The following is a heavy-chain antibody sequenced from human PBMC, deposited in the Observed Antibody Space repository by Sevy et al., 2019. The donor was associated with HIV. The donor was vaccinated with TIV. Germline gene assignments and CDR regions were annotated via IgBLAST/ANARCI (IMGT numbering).Heavy chain of an antibody. V-gene: IGHV3-30*18. CDR3: AKDNYYDSSGYHPRGVGYFQH. D-gene: IGHD3-22*01. Sequence: GGSLRLSCAASGFTFSSYGMHWVRQAPGKGLEWVAVISYDGSNKYYADSVKGRFTISRDNSKNTLYLQMNSLRAEDTAMYYCAKDNYYDSSGYHPRGVGYFQHWGQGTLVTVSS. CDR1: GFTFSSYG. CDR2: ISYDGSNK. J-gene: IGHJ1*01.